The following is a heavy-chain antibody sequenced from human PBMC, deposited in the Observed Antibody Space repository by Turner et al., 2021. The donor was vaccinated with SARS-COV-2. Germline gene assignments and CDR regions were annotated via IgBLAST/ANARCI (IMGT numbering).Heavy chain of an antibody. Sequence: QVQLQESGPGLVKPSQTLSLTCTVSGGPISSGGYYWSWIRQHPGKGLEWIGYIYNSGNNYYTPSLKSRVTISVDSSKNQFSLKLSSVTAADTAVYFCARSSTSSNRFDYWGQGTLVTVSS. CDR1: GGPISSGGYY. J-gene: IGHJ4*02. D-gene: IGHD6-13*01. CDR3: ARSSTSSNRFDY. CDR2: IYNSGNN. V-gene: IGHV4-31*03.